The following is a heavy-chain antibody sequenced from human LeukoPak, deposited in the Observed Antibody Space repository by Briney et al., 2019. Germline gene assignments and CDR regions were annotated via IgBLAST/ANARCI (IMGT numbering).Heavy chain of an antibody. J-gene: IGHJ4*02. CDR2: IKPNSGGT. CDR3: AREYCSGGSCYSAFDY. CDR1: GYTFTAYY. V-gene: IGHV1-2*02. D-gene: IGHD2-15*01. Sequence: ASVKVSCKASGYTFTAYYMHWVRQAPGQGLEWMGWIKPNSGGTNYGQKFQGRVTMTRDTSISTVYMEVSGLRSDDTAEYYCAREYCSGGSCYSAFDYWGQGTLVTASS.